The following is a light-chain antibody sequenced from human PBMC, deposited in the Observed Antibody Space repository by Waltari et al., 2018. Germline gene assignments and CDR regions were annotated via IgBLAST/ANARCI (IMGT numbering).Light chain of an antibody. J-gene: IGKJ4*01. V-gene: IGKV4-1*01. Sequence: DIVLTQSPDSLAVSLGERATINCKSSQSVLYSSNNKNYLAWYQQKPGQPPKLLIYWASTREAGVPDRFIGSGSGTDFTLPISSLQAADVAVYYCQQYYSTPLTFGGGTKVEIK. CDR3: QQYYSTPLT. CDR1: QSVLYSSNNKNY. CDR2: WAS.